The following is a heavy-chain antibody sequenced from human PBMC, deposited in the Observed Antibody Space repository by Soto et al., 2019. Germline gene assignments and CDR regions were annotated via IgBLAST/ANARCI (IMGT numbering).Heavy chain of an antibody. J-gene: IGHJ5*02. Sequence: EVQLLESGGGLVQPGGSLRLSCAASGFTFSSYAMSWVRQAPGKGLEWVSAISGNGGSTYYADSVKGRFTISRDNSKNTLYLQMNSLRAEDTAVYYCAKDQRGPNYLNWFDPWGQGTLVTVSS. D-gene: IGHD4-4*01. CDR3: AKDQRGPNYLNWFDP. CDR2: ISGNGGST. CDR1: GFTFSSYA. V-gene: IGHV3-23*01.